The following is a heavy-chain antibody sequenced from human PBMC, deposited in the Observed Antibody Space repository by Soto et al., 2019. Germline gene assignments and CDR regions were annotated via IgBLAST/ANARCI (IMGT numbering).Heavy chain of an antibody. Sequence: GGSLRLSCAASGFTFSSYGMHWVRQAPGKGLEWVAVISYDGSNKYYADSVKGRFTISRDNSKNTLYLQMNSLRAEDTAVYYCAKGRGAAAGTRKVYYYYGMGVWGQGTTVNVSS. CDR1: GFTFSSYG. CDR2: ISYDGSNK. V-gene: IGHV3-30*18. D-gene: IGHD6-13*01. J-gene: IGHJ6*02. CDR3: AKGRGAAAGTRKVYYYYGMGV.